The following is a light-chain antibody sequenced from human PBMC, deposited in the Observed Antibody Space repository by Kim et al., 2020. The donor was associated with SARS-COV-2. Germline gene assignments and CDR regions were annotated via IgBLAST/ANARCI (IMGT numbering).Light chain of an antibody. J-gene: IGLJ2*01. CDR2: QDN. CDR1: KLGDKY. V-gene: IGLV3-1*01. Sequence: SVSPGQTASITCSGDKLGDKYACWYQQKPGQSPVLVIYQDNKRPSGIPERFSGANSGNTATLTIRGTQAMDEADYYCQAWDRSVVFGGGTQLTV. CDR3: QAWDRSVV.